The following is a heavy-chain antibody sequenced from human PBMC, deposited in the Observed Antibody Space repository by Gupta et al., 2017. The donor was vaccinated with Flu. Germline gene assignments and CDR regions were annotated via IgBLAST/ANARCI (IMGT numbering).Heavy chain of an antibody. V-gene: IGHV3-48*01. CDR2: ITASSSTI. CDR3: ARDAYNYDYYYYGLDV. D-gene: IGHD5-12*01. Sequence: APGKGLEWISFITASSSTIYYADSVKGRFTISRDNADNSLFLQMNSLRAEDTAVYYCARDAYNYDYYYYGLDVWGQGTTVTVSS. J-gene: IGHJ6*02.